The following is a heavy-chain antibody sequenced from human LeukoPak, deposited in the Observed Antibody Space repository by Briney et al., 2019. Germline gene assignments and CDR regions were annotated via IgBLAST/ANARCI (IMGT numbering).Heavy chain of an antibody. CDR3: ARQRDGYSFDY. Sequence: GESLKISCKASGYTFTSYWIAWVRQMPGKGLEWMGIIYPGDSDTRYSPSFQGQVTISADKSSNTAFLQWSSPKASDTAMYYCARQRDGYSFDYWGQGTLVTVSS. J-gene: IGHJ4*02. CDR2: IYPGDSDT. CDR1: GYTFTSYW. V-gene: IGHV5-51*01. D-gene: IGHD5-24*01.